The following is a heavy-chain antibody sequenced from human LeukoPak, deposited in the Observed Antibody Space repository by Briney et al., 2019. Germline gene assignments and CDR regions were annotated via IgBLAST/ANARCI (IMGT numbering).Heavy chain of an antibody. J-gene: IGHJ4*02. D-gene: IGHD3-9*01. CDR2: ISSNSRYI. Sequence: GGSLRLSCAGSGFIATTNYMSWVRQAPGKGLEWVSSISSNSRYIYYADSVKGRFTISRDNARSSLFLQMNSLRAEDTAVYYCTKDPGHVLRSFDYSEYWGQGTRVTVSS. CDR3: TKDPGHVLRSFDYSEY. CDR1: GFIATTNY. V-gene: IGHV3-21*01.